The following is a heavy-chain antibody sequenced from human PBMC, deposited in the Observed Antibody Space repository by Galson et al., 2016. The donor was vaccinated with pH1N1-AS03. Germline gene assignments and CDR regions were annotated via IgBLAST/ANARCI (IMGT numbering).Heavy chain of an antibody. CDR2: ISGIGTST. V-gene: IGHV3-23*01. CDR3: AKEGAEGAFDC. Sequence: SLRLSCAASGFTFKNYAMSWVRQAPGKGLEWVSVISGIGTSTYYAASVKGRFSISRDNARNTLSLQMDGLRAEDTALYYWAKEGAEGAFDCWGQGTLVTVSP. J-gene: IGHJ4*02. D-gene: IGHD1-26*01. CDR1: GFTFKNYA.